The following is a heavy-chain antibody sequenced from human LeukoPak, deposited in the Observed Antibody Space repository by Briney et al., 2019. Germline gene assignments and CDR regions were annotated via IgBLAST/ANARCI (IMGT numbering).Heavy chain of an antibody. CDR1: GFTLSTYG. J-gene: IGHJ4*02. D-gene: IGHD4-17*01. CDR2: IRYDGSNK. CDR3: AKDNYDYGDYDGGDY. V-gene: IGHV3-30*02. Sequence: GGSLRLSCAASGFTLSTYGIHWVRQAPGKGLEWVAFIRYDGSNKYYADSVKGRLTISRDNSKNTLYLQMNSLRAEDTAVYYCAKDNYDYGDYDGGDYWGQGTLVTVSS.